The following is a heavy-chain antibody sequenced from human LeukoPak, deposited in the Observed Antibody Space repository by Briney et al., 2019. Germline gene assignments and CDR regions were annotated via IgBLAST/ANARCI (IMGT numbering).Heavy chain of an antibody. CDR1: GGSISSYY. CDR2: IYYSGST. Sequence: PSETLFLTCTVSGGSISSYYWSWIRQPPGKGLEWIGYIYYSGSTNYNPSLKSRVTISVDTSKNQFSLKLSSVTAADTAVYYCARDRSGWSHWGQGTLVTVSS. D-gene: IGHD6-19*01. J-gene: IGHJ4*02. CDR3: ARDRSGWSH. V-gene: IGHV4-59*01.